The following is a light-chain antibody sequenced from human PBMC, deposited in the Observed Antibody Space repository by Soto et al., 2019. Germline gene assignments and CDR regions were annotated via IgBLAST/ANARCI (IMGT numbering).Light chain of an antibody. CDR2: GAS. J-gene: IGKJ1*01. Sequence: EIVLTQSPGTLSVSPGERATLSCRASQSVSSSYLAWYQQKPGQAPRLLIYGASSRATDIADRFSGSGSGTDCTLTISRLEPEDFAVYYCQHYGSSLWTFGQGTKVEIK. V-gene: IGKV3-20*01. CDR1: QSVSSSY. CDR3: QHYGSSLWT.